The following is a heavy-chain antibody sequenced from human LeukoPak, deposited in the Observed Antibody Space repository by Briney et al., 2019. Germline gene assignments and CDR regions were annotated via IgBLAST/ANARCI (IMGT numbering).Heavy chain of an antibody. CDR2: IYASGST. V-gene: IGHV4-4*07. CDR1: GDSISGYY. J-gene: IGHJ4*02. Sequence: PSETLSLTCTVSGDSISGYYCSWIRQPAGKGLEWIGRIYASGSTNYNPSLKSRVTMSVDTSKNQFSLKLSSVTAADTAVYFCARQSPSRDFNYWGQGTLATVSS. CDR3: ARQSPSRDFNY.